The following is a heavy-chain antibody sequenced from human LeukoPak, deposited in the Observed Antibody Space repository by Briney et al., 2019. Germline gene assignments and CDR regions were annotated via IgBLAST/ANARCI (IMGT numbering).Heavy chain of an antibody. D-gene: IGHD5-18*01. CDR2: ISAYNGNT. CDR1: GYTFTSYG. J-gene: IGHJ6*02. V-gene: IGHV1-18*01. Sequence: ASVKVSCKASGYTFTSYGISWVRQAPGQGLEWMGWISAYNGNTNYAQKLQGRVTMTTDTSTSTAYMELRSLRSDDTAVYYCARDQGTAMVYYYYYGMDVWGQGTTVTVSS. CDR3: ARDQGTAMVYYYYYGMDV.